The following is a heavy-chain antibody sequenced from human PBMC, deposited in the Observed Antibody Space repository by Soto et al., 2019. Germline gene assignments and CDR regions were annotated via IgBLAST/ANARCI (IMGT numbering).Heavy chain of an antibody. CDR3: ARISARRNDFDV. CDR1: NYLFGAFG. J-gene: IGHJ3*01. V-gene: IGHV1-18*01. Sequence: QVQLVQSGAEVKNPGASVKVSCQASNYLFGAFGISWVRQAPGQGLEWMGWITPYNGNTHYAEKFQDRVTMTADKSTTTAYMEVRRLTSDDTAVYVCARISARRNDFDVWGQGTVVTVSS. CDR2: ITPYNGNT.